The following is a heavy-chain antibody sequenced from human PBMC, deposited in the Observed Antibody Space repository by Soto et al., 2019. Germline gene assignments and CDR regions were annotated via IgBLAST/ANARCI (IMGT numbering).Heavy chain of an antibody. Sequence: GGSLRLSCAASGFTFRSFTMNWVRQAPGKGLEWVSTISSNSAYIYYTDALRGRVTITRDTSASTAYMDLSSLRSEDTAVYYCARARGYSYGQVDSWGQGTLVTVSS. V-gene: IGHV3-21*01. CDR2: ISSNSAYI. CDR3: ARARGYSYGQVDS. D-gene: IGHD5-18*01. J-gene: IGHJ4*02. CDR1: GFTFRSFT.